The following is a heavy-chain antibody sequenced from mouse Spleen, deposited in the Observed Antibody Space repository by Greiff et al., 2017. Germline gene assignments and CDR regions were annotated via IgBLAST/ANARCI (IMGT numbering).Heavy chain of an antibody. CDR3: ARHDGSSCNAMDY. V-gene: IGHV1-4*01. CDR1: GYTFTSYT. CDR2: INPSSGYT. Sequence: QVQLQQSGAELARPGASVKMSCKASGYTFTSYTMHWVKQRPGQGLEWIGYINPSSGYTKYNQKFKDKATLTADKSSSTAYMQLSSLTSEDSAVYYCARHDGSSCNAMDYWGQGTSVTVSS. J-gene: IGHJ4*01. D-gene: IGHD1-1*01.